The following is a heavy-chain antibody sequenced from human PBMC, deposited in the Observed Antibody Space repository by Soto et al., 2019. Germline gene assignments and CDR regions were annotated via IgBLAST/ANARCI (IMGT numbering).Heavy chain of an antibody. Sequence: GSLRLSCAASGFTFSSYWMSWVRQAPGKGLEWVANIKQDGSEKYYVDSVKGRFTISRDNAKNSLYLQMNSLRAEDTAVYYCARGGGWNLVEPVATTGGEYYFDYWGQGTLVTVS. V-gene: IGHV3-7*03. J-gene: IGHJ4*02. CDR3: ARGGGWNLVEPVATTGGEYYFDY. D-gene: IGHD1-1*01. CDR1: GFTFSSYW. CDR2: IKQDGSEK.